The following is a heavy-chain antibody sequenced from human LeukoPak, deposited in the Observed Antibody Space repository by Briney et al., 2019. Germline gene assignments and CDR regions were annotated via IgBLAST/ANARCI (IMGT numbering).Heavy chain of an antibody. Sequence: SVKVSCKASGGTFSSYAISWVRQAPGQGLEWMGGIIPIFGTANYAQKFQGRVTITTDESTSTAYMELRSLRSDDTAVYYCARQYSSSWRGSADYWGQGTLVTVSS. D-gene: IGHD6-13*01. J-gene: IGHJ4*02. V-gene: IGHV1-69*05. CDR1: GGTFSSYA. CDR3: ARQYSSSWRGSADY. CDR2: IIPIFGTA.